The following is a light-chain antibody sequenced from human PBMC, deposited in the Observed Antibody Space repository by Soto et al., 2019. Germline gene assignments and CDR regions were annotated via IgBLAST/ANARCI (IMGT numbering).Light chain of an antibody. V-gene: IGKV2-24*01. CDR2: RFS. CDR1: QGLLHSDGNAY. Sequence: DIVMTQTPLSSPVTLGQPASVSCRSSQGLLHSDGNAYLSWLQQRPGQPPRLLIYRFSNRFSGVPDRFSGSGAGTDFTLKISRVEAEDVGVYYCMQATQFLTFGGGTRVEIK. J-gene: IGKJ4*01. CDR3: MQATQFLT.